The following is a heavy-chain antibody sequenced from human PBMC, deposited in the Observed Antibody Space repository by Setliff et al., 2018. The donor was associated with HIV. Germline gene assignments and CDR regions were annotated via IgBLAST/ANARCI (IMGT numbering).Heavy chain of an antibody. CDR1: GGTFSNYA. CDR2: IIPIFGTA. J-gene: IGHJ6*03. CDR3: VRGVQSPPHYSYYYMDV. Sequence: GASVKVSCKASGGTFSNYAISWVRQAPGQGLEWMGGIIPIFGTAIYPQKFQGRVTITTDESTTTAYMELSSLRSEDTALYYCVRGVQSPPHYSYYYMDVWGEGTMVTVSS. D-gene: IGHD3-3*01. V-gene: IGHV1-69*05.